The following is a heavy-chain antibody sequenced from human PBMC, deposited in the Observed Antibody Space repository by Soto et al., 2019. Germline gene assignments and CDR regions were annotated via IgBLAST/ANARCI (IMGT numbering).Heavy chain of an antibody. V-gene: IGHV4-61*01. CDR2: VYSSGGN. D-gene: IGHD3-10*01. CDR3: ARARDLLRGYPLDS. J-gene: IGHJ4*02. Sequence: SETLSLTCTVSGDSVTSGSYFWTWIRQPPGKRLEWIGYVYSSGGNNYNPSLKSRVTISLHTSKNQFSLELNSVTAADTAVFYCARARDLLRGYPLDSWGQWTLVTVSS. CDR1: GDSVTSGSYF.